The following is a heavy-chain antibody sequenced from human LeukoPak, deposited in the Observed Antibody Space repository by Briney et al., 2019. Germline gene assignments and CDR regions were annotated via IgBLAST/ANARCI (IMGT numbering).Heavy chain of an antibody. V-gene: IGHV1-2*02. CDR3: AKPNYDILTGYYGGGYYFDY. D-gene: IGHD3-9*01. CDR2: INPNSGGT. CDR1: GYTFTGYY. J-gene: IGHJ4*02. Sequence: ASVKVSCKASGYTFTGYYMHWVRQAPGQGLERMGWINPNSGGTNYAQKFQGRVTMTRDTSISTAYMELSRLRSDDTAVYYCAKPNYDILTGYYGGGYYFDYWGQGTLVTVSS.